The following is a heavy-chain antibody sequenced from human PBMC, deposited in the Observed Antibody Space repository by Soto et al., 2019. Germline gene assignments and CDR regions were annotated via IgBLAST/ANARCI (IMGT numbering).Heavy chain of an antibody. CDR3: ARPDFGDYWYFDL. Sequence: QDQLVQSGAEVKKPGSSVKVSCKAFGGPFSSHTFSWVRQAPGQGLEWMGRIIPALGTTTYAEKFRARVTITADESVTTVYMELNSLRTEDTAVYYCARPDFGDYWYFDLWGRGTLVTVSS. CDR1: GGPFSSHT. D-gene: IGHD4-17*01. J-gene: IGHJ2*01. CDR2: IIPALGTT. V-gene: IGHV1-69*08.